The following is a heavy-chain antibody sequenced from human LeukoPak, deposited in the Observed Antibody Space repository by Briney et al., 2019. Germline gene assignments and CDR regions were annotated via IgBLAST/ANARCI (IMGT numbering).Heavy chain of an antibody. V-gene: IGHV3-23*01. CDR1: AFTFSSYA. D-gene: IGHD6-19*01. CDR2: ISGSGGST. J-gene: IGHJ3*02. Sequence: GGSLRLSCSASAFTFSSYAMSWVRQAPGKGLEWVSAISGSGGSTYYADSVKGRFTISRDNSKNTLYLQMNSLRAEDTDVYYCARVSVARIAVAGTGYYAFDIWGEGTMVSVSS. CDR3: ARVSVARIAVAGTGYYAFDI.